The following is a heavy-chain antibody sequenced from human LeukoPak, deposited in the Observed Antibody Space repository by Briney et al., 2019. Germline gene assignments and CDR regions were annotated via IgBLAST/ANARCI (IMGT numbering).Heavy chain of an antibody. Sequence: SVKVPCKASGGTFSSYAISWVRQAPGQGLEWMGGIIPIFGTANYAQKFQGRVTITTDESTSTAYMELSSLRSEDTAVYYCARGRLAARSRVMDVWGKGTTVTVSS. D-gene: IGHD6-6*01. J-gene: IGHJ6*03. V-gene: IGHV1-69*05. CDR2: IIPIFGTA. CDR3: ARGRLAARSRVMDV. CDR1: GGTFSSYA.